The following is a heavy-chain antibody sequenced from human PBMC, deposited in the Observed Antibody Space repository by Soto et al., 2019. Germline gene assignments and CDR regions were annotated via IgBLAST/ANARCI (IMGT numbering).Heavy chain of an antibody. CDR1: SGSISSYY. CDR3: ARGAAARSYYYYYYMDV. Sequence: PSETLSLTCTVSSGSISSYYWSWIRQPPGKGLEWIGYIYYSGSTYYNPSLKSRVTISVDTSKNQFSLKLSSVTAADTAVYYCARGAAARSYYYYYYMDVWGKGTTVTVSS. CDR2: IYYSGST. J-gene: IGHJ6*03. D-gene: IGHD6-6*01. V-gene: IGHV4-59*12.